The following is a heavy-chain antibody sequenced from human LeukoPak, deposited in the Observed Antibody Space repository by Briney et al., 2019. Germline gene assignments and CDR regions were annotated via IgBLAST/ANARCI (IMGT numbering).Heavy chain of an antibody. CDR1: GFTFSSYA. CDR3: AKGYYYDSSGYYRPYYYDMDV. D-gene: IGHD3-22*01. CDR2: ISGSGGST. V-gene: IGHV3-23*01. Sequence: PGGSLRLSCAASGFTFSSYAMSWVRQAPGKGLEWVSAISGSGGSTYYADSVKGRFTTSRDNSKNTLYLQMNSLRAEDTAVYYCAKGYYYDSSGYYRPYYYDMDVWGQGTTVTVSS. J-gene: IGHJ6*02.